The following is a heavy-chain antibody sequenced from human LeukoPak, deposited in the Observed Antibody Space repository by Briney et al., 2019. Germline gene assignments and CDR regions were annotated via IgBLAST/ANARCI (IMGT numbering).Heavy chain of an antibody. Sequence: GGSLRLSCAASGFTFSSIGMHWVRQAPVRGREWVAVIWDDGSKKYYADSVKARFTISRDNTKNTVYLQMDSLRAEDTALYYCARDLGRGNTPFDYWGQGTLVTVSS. CDR1: GFTFSSIG. CDR2: IWDDGSKK. D-gene: IGHD3-16*01. J-gene: IGHJ4*02. CDR3: ARDLGRGNTPFDY. V-gene: IGHV3-33*01.